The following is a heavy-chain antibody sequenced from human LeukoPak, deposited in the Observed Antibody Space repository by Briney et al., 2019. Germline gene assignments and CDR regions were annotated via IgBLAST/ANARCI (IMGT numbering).Heavy chain of an antibody. D-gene: IGHD6-6*01. Sequence: PSETLSLTCTVSGGSISSSSYYWGWIRQPPGKGLEWIGSIYYSGSTYYNPSLKSRVTISIDTSKNQFSLKLSSVTAADTAVYYCARQAIAARPLYYFDYWGQGTLVTVSS. CDR2: IYYSGST. V-gene: IGHV4-39*01. J-gene: IGHJ4*02. CDR3: ARQAIAARPLYYFDY. CDR1: GGSISSSSYY.